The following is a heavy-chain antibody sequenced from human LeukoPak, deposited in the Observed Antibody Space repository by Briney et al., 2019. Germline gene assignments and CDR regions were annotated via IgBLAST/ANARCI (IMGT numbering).Heavy chain of an antibody. V-gene: IGHV4-59*11. J-gene: IGHJ3*01. Sequence: TSETLSLTCTVSSGSITRHYWTWIRQPPGKGLEWIGYIHYGGSTNYNPSPKSRVTISVDTSKKQFSLNMSSVTPADTALYYCARDSVDESSGYYPSGAFDLWGQGTLVTVSS. CDR3: ARDSVDESSGYYPSGAFDL. CDR1: SGSITRHY. D-gene: IGHD3-22*01. CDR2: IHYGGST.